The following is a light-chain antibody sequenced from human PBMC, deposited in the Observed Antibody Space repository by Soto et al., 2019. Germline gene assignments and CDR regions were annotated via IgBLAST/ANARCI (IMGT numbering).Light chain of an antibody. J-gene: IGKJ1*01. Sequence: DIQMTQSPSSLSASEGDRVTITCRASQSISTYLAWYQQKAAKAPKLLISAASNLQTGVPSRFSGSGSGTDFTLTISSLQPVDFATYYCQQGYSTPWTFGQGTKVEIK. V-gene: IGKV1-39*01. CDR2: AAS. CDR1: QSISTY. CDR3: QQGYSTPWT.